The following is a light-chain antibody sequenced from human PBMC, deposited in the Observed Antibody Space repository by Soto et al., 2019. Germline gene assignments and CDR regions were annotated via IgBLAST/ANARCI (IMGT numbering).Light chain of an antibody. CDR3: AAWDDSLSGFYV. Sequence: QSVLTQPPSASGTPGQRVTISCSGSSSNIGSNYVYWYQQLPGTAPKLLIYRNNQRPSGVPDRFSGSKSGTSASLAISGPRSEDEADYCCAAWDDSLSGFYVFGTGTKVTVL. V-gene: IGLV1-47*01. CDR2: RNN. CDR1: SSNIGSNY. J-gene: IGLJ1*01.